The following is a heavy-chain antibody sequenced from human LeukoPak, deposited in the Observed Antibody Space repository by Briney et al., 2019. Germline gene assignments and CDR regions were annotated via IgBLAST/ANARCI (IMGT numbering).Heavy chain of an antibody. V-gene: IGHV1-18*01. CDR3: ARPLDYYGSGMTWGGNDAFDI. CDR1: GYTFRSYG. J-gene: IGHJ3*02. Sequence: GSVKVSCKASGYTFRSYGISWLRQAPGQGPEWMGWISTSSGSSKYTQKFQGRVTMTTDTSTRTAYMELRSLRSDDTAVYYCARPLDYYGSGMTWGGNDAFDIWGQGTTVIVSS. CDR2: ISTSSGSS. D-gene: IGHD3-10*01.